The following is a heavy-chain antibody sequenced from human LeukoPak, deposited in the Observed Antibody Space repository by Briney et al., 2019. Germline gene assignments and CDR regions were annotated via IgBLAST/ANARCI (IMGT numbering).Heavy chain of an antibody. D-gene: IGHD5-12*01. CDR2: ISSSGDST. CDR1: GFPFTSHA. Sequence: GGSLTLSCAASGFPFTSHAWNWVRQAPGKGLGWFSPISSSGDSTYYADSVKVRFTISRDNSKNTLFLQMSSLRAEDTAIYYCAKDQWMTWGQGILVTVSS. V-gene: IGHV3-23*01. J-gene: IGHJ5*02. CDR3: AKDQWMT.